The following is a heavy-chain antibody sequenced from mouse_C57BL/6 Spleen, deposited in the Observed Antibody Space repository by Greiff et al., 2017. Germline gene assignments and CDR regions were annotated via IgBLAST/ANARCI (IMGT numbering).Heavy chain of an antibody. D-gene: IGHD2-10*02. V-gene: IGHV3-6*01. CDR3: AREHSIYYAMDY. Sequence: EVQLQESGPGLVKPSQSLSLTCSVTGYSITSGYYWNWIRQFPGNKLEWMGYISYDGSNNYNPSLKNRITITRDTSKNQFLLKLNSVTTEDTATYDCAREHSIYYAMDYWGQGTSVTVSS. CDR2: ISYDGSN. J-gene: IGHJ4*01. CDR1: GYSITSGYY.